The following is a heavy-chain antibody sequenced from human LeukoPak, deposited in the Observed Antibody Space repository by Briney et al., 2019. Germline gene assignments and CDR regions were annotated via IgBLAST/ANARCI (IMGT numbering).Heavy chain of an antibody. D-gene: IGHD2/OR15-2a*01. J-gene: IGHJ6*03. CDR2: MTPNSGNT. V-gene: IGHV1-8*03. CDR3: ARGSSMAPEYYYYYYMDV. Sequence: GASVKVSCKASGYTFTSYDINWVRQATGQGLEWLGWMTPNSGNTGYAQKFQGRVTITRNTSISTAYMELSSLRSEDTAVYYCARGSSMAPEYYYYYYMDVWGKGTTVTVSS. CDR1: GYTFTSYD.